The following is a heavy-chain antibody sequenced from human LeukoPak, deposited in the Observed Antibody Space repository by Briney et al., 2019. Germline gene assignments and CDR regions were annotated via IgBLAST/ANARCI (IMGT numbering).Heavy chain of an antibody. V-gene: IGHV5-51*01. J-gene: IGHJ2*01. D-gene: IGHD3/OR15-3a*01. Sequence: GESLKISCRGSGYSFPNYWIGWVRQLPGKGLEYVGGVYPADSDATYSPSFQGQVTFSADKSTDTAYLQWSSLKASDTAMYYCARRGTWHFDLWGRGTLVTVSS. CDR1: GYSFPNYW. CDR2: VYPADSDA. CDR3: ARRGTWHFDL.